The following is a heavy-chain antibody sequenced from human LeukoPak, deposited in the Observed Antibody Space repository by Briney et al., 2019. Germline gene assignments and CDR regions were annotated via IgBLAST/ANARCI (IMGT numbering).Heavy chain of an antibody. CDR2: IYYSGST. Sequence: SETLSLTCTVSGGSISSYYWSWIRQPPGKGLEWIGYIYYSGSTYYNPSLKSRVTISVDTSKNQFSLKLSSVTAADTAVYYCARVSDIVVVPAATSPGGFDPWGQGTLVTVSS. J-gene: IGHJ5*02. CDR1: GGSISSYY. V-gene: IGHV4-59*08. D-gene: IGHD2-2*01. CDR3: ARVSDIVVVPAATSPGGFDP.